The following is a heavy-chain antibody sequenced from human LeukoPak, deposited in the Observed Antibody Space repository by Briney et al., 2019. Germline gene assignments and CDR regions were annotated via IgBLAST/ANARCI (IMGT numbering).Heavy chain of an antibody. CDR3: ARHETDGPVATNFDS. J-gene: IGHJ4*02. CDR1: GGSISSYY. V-gene: IGHV4-59*08. D-gene: IGHD6-19*01. CDR2: IYYSGST. Sequence: SETLSLTCTVSGGSISSYYWSWIRQPPGKGLEWIGYIYYSGSTNYNPSLKSRVTISVDTSKNQFSLKLSSVTAADTAVYYCARHETDGPVATNFDSWGQGTLVTVSS.